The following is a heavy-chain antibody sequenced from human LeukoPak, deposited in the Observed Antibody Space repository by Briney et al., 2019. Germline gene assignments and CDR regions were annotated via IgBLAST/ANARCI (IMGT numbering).Heavy chain of an antibody. CDR3: ARGPLRFLEWLGNYFDY. V-gene: IGHV3-7*02. D-gene: IGHD3-3*01. CDR1: GFTFGSFW. J-gene: IGHJ4*02. CDR2: IEQDGSEK. Sequence: PGGPLRLSCAASGFTFGSFWMSWVRQAPGKGLEWVANIEQDGSEKYYVDSVKGRFIISRDNAKNSLYLQMNSLRAEDTAVYYCARGPLRFLEWLGNYFDYWGQGTLVTVSS.